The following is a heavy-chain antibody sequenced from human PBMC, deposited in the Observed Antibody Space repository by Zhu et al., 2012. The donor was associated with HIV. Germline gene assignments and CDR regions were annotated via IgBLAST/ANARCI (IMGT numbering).Heavy chain of an antibody. CDR1: GGSISSYY. CDR3: AREPXDGYNYWYFDL. J-gene: IGHJ2*01. CDR2: IYYSGST. V-gene: IGHV4-59*01. D-gene: IGHD5-24*01. Sequence: QVQLQESGPGLVKPSETLSLTCTVSGGSISSYYWGWIRQPPGKGLEWIGYIYYSGSTNYNPSLKSRVTISVDTSKNQFSLKLSSVTAADTAVYYCAREPXDGYNYWYFDLWGLAPWSLSP.